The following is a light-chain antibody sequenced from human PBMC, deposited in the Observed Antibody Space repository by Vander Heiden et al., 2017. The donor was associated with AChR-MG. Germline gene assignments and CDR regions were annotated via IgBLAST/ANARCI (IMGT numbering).Light chain of an antibody. CDR1: RSVSNGD. J-gene: IGKJ1*01. V-gene: IGKV3-20*01. CDR2: GSS. Sequence: EIVLTQSPGTLSLSPGEGATLSCWASRSVSNGDLAWYQQKPGQAPRLLTYGSSKRATGIPDRFSGSGSATNFSLIISRLEPEDFAVYYCRQYSSSLWTFGQGTKVEIK. CDR3: RQYSSSLWT.